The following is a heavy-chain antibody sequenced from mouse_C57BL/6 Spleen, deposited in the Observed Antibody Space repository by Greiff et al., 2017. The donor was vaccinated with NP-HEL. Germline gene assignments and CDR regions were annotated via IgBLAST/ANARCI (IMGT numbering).Heavy chain of an antibody. CDR3: ARGGYYGYDRNFDY. Sequence: QVQLKQPGAELVRPGSSVKLSCKASGYTFTSYWMHWVKQRPIQGLEWIGNIDPSDSETHYNQKFKDKATLTVDKSSSTAYMQLSSLTSEDSAVYYCARGGYYGYDRNFDYWGQGTTLTVSS. CDR2: IDPSDSET. V-gene: IGHV1-52*01. D-gene: IGHD2-2*01. CDR1: GYTFTSYW. J-gene: IGHJ2*01.